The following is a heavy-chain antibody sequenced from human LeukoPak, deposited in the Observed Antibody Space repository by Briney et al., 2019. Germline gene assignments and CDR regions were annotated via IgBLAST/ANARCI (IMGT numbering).Heavy chain of an antibody. Sequence: PPETLSLTCTVSGGSISSYYWSWIRQPPGKGLEWIGYIYYSGSTNYNPSLKSRVTISVDTSKNQFSLKLSSVTAADTAVYYCASITMVRGVIDFYYMDVWGKGTTVTVSS. CDR3: ASITMVRGVIDFYYMDV. J-gene: IGHJ6*03. D-gene: IGHD3-10*01. CDR2: IYYSGST. V-gene: IGHV4-59*12. CDR1: GGSISSYY.